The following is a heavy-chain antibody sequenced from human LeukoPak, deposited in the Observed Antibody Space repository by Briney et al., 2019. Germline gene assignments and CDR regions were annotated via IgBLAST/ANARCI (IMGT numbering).Heavy chain of an antibody. CDR3: AKGAAASPSWFLSYRVN. Sequence: QSGGSLRLSCAASGFTFDDYAMHWVRQVPGKGLEWVSGISWNSGSIGYADSVKGRFTISRDNAMNSLYLQMNSLRAEDTALYYCAKGAAASPSWFLSYRVNWGQGTLVTVSS. CDR2: ISWNSGSI. J-gene: IGHJ4*02. D-gene: IGHD6-6*01. V-gene: IGHV3-9*01. CDR1: GFTFDDYA.